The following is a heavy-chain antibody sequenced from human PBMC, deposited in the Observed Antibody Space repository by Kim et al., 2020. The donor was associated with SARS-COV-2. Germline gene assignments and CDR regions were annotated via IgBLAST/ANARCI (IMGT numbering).Heavy chain of an antibody. CDR2: IYYSGST. J-gene: IGHJ4*02. CDR1: GGSISSGGYY. V-gene: IGHV4-31*03. D-gene: IGHD3-10*01. Sequence: SETLSLTCTVSGGSISSGGYYWRWIRQYPGKGLEWIGYIYYSGSTYYNPSLKSRVTISVDTSKNQYSLKLSSVTAADTAVYYCARALWFGELLDFDYWGQGTLVTVSS. CDR3: ARALWFGELLDFDY.